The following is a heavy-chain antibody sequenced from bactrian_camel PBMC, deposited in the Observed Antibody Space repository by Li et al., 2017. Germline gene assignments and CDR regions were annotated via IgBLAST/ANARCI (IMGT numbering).Heavy chain of an antibody. D-gene: IGHD4*01. CDR1: GFTFRNYA. CDR3: ALDRSPYASIATMFRSPPTSPFGY. V-gene: IGHV3S14*01. Sequence: VQLVESGGGSVQAGGSLRLSCAASGFTFRNYAMTWVRQAPGKGLEWVSSIDSDATTIYYGDSVKGRFTISQDNDKNILYLQMNKLKPEDTGMYYCALDRSPYASIATMFRSPPTSPFGYWGQGTQVTVS. CDR2: IDSDATTI. J-gene: IGHJ6*01.